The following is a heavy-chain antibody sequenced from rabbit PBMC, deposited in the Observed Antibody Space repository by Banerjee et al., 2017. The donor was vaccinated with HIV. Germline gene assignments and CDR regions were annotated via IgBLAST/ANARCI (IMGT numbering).Heavy chain of an antibody. CDR3: ARAEDRYSTYGDWSFDL. J-gene: IGHJ4*01. CDR2: IDGGGSGST. Sequence: QSLEESGGDLVKPGASLTLTCTASGFSFSSSFWICWVRQAPGKGLEWIACIDGGGSGSTYYASWVNGRFTISSHNAQNTLYLQLNSLTAADTATYFCARAEDRYSTYGDWSFDLWGKAPSSPS. V-gene: IGHV1S40*01. D-gene: IGHD2-1*01. CDR1: GFSFSSSFW.